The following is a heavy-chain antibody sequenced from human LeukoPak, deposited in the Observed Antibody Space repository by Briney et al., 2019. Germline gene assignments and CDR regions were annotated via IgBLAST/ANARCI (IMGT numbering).Heavy chain of an antibody. D-gene: IGHD1-26*01. V-gene: IGHV3-23*01. CDR3: AKGGSYLWGYYFDY. CDR2: ISGSGGST. Sequence: GGSLRLSCAASGFTLDDYGMSWVRQAPGKGLEWVSAISGSGGSTYYADSVKGRFTISRDNSKNTLYLQMNSLRAEDTAVYYCAKGGSYLWGYYFDYWGQGTLVTVSS. J-gene: IGHJ4*02. CDR1: GFTLDDYG.